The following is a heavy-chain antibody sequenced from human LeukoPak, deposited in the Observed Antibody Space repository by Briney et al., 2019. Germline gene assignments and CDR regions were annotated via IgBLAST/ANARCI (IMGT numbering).Heavy chain of an antibody. V-gene: IGHV3-64*01. Sequence: GGSLRLSCAASGFTFSSYAMHWVRQAPGKGLEYVSAISSNGGSTYYANSVKGRFTISRDNSKNTLYLQMGSLRAEDMAVYYRARDDSGSGYYFDLPDYWGQGTLVTVSS. D-gene: IGHD3-22*01. CDR1: GFTFSSYA. CDR2: ISSNGGST. CDR3: ARDDSGSGYYFDLPDY. J-gene: IGHJ4*02.